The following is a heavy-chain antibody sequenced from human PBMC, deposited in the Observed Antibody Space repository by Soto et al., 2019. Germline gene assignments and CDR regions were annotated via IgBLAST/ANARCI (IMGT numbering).Heavy chain of an antibody. CDR2: IYYSGST. D-gene: IGHD6-6*01. CDR3: ASPRFEYSSSPGAFDI. CDR1: GGSISSYY. Sequence: SETLSLTCTVSGGSISSYYWSWIRQPPGKGLEWIGYIYYSGSTNYNPSLKSRVTISVDTSKNQFSLKLSSVTAADTAVYYCASPRFEYSSSPGAFDIWGQGTMVTVSS. V-gene: IGHV4-59*08. J-gene: IGHJ3*02.